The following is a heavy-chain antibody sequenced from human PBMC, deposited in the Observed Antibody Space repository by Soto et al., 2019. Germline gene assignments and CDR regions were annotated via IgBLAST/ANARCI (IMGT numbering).Heavy chain of an antibody. CDR3: ARGFGDLYYYYGMDV. CDR2: IYYSGST. CDR1: GGSISSYY. Sequence: SETLSLTCTVSGGSISSYYWSWIRQPPGKGLEWIGYIYYSGSTDYNPSLKSRVTISVDTSKNQFSLKLSSVTAADTAVYYCARGFGDLYYYYGMDVWGQGTTVTVSS. D-gene: IGHD3-10*01. V-gene: IGHV4-59*01. J-gene: IGHJ6*02.